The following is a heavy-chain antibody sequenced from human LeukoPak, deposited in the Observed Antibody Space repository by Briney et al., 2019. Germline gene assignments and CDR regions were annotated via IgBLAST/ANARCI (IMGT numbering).Heavy chain of an antibody. V-gene: IGHV3-15*01. CDR1: GFTFSNAW. CDR2: IKSKTDGGTT. CDR3: TKGSNTWPSLFDY. D-gene: IGHD2-2*02. Sequence: GGSLRLSCAASGFTFSNAWMSWVRQAPGKGLEWVGRIKSKTDGGTTDYAAPVKGRFTISRDDSKNTLYLQMNSLKTEDTAVYYCTKGSNTWPSLFDYWGQGTLVTVSS. J-gene: IGHJ4*02.